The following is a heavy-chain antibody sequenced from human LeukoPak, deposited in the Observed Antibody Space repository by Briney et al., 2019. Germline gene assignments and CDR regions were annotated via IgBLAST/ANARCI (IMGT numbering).Heavy chain of an antibody. CDR1: GFTFSSYY. V-gene: IGHV3-7*01. CDR3: ARGGQWPVDY. J-gene: IGHJ4*02. D-gene: IGHD6-19*01. Sequence: GRSLRLSCAASGFTFSSYYMSWVRQAPGKGLEWVANIKQGGSEKYYVDSVKGRFTISRDNAKNSLYLQMNSLRAEDTAVYYCARGGQWPVDYWGQGTLVTVSS. CDR2: IKQGGSEK.